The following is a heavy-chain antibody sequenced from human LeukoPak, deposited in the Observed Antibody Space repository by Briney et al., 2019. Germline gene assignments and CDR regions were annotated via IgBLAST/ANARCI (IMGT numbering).Heavy chain of an antibody. CDR3: ARGRYSSSWYAYYYYYYMDV. CDR1: GYTLTELS. Sequence: ASVKVSCKVSGYTLTELSMHWVRQAPGKGLEWMGGFDPEDGETIYAQKFQGRVTITRNTSISTAYMELSSLRSEDTAVYYCARGRYSSSWYAYYYYYYMDVWGKGTTVTVSS. V-gene: IGHV1-24*01. D-gene: IGHD6-13*01. J-gene: IGHJ6*03. CDR2: FDPEDGET.